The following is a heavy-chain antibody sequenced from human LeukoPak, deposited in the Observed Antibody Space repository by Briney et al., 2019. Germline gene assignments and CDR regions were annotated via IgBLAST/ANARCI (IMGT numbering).Heavy chain of an antibody. CDR2: TYYRSKWFI. D-gene: IGHD6-19*01. J-gene: IGHJ4*02. Sequence: SQTLSLTCGISGDSVSSNSAAWNWIRQSPSRGLECLGRTYYRSKWFINYAPFVKSRIIINPDTPKNQVSLQLNSVTPEDTAVYYCTRSDCSSGRCPGFDNWGQGTLVTVSS. CDR3: TRSDCSSGRCPGFDN. V-gene: IGHV6-1*01. CDR1: GDSVSSNSAA.